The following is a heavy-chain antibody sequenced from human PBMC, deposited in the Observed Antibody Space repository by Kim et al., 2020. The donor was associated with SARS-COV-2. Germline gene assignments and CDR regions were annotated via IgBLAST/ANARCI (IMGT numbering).Heavy chain of an antibody. CDR3: ASEIPTYYYDSSGRIDY. CDR2: ISSSGSTI. V-gene: IGHV3-48*03. D-gene: IGHD3-22*01. Sequence: GVSLRLSCAASGFTFSSYEMNWVRQAPGKGLEWVSYISSSGSTIYYADSVKGRFTISRDNAKNSLYLQMNSLRAEDTAVYYCASEIPTYYYDSSGRIDYWGQGTLVTVSS. J-gene: IGHJ4*02. CDR1: GFTFSSYE.